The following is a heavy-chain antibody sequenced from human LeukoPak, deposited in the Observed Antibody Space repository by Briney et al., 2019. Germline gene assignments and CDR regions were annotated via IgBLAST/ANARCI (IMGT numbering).Heavy chain of an antibody. D-gene: IGHD2-2*01. CDR2: ISSSSSYI. J-gene: IGHJ4*02. Sequence: GGSLRLSCAASGFTFSSYSMNWVRQAPGKGLEWVSSISSSSSYIYYADSVKGRFTISRDNAKNSLYLQMNSLRAEDTAVYYCAKVVGRLPAKWIDYWGQGTLVTVSS. CDR3: AKVVGRLPAKWIDY. V-gene: IGHV3-21*04. CDR1: GFTFSSYS.